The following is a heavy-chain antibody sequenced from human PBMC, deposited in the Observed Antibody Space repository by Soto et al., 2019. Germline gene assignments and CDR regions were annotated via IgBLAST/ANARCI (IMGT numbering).Heavy chain of an antibody. V-gene: IGHV1-69*13. J-gene: IGHJ6*02. Sequence: RASVKVSCKASGGTFSSYAISWVRQAPGQGLEWMGGIIPIFGTANYAQKFQGRVTITADESTSTAYMELSSLRSEDTAVYYCARDGAGIAVAGRYYYYGMDVWGQGTTVTVSS. D-gene: IGHD6-19*01. CDR3: ARDGAGIAVAGRYYYYGMDV. CDR1: GGTFSSYA. CDR2: IIPIFGTA.